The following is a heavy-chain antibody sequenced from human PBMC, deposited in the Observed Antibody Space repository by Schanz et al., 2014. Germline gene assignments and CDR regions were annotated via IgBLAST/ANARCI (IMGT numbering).Heavy chain of an antibody. Sequence: VQLVESGGGVVQPGRSLRLSCAASGFTFSSYGMHWVRQAPGKGLEWVSHISGSSIHKNYADSVKGRFSISRDNGETSVYLQINSLRVEDTAVYYCARILARYQYYGVDVWGQGTTVIVSS. D-gene: IGHD3-10*01. CDR1: GFTFSSYG. CDR3: ARILARYQYYGVDV. J-gene: IGHJ6*02. CDR2: ISGSSIHK. V-gene: IGHV3-21*05.